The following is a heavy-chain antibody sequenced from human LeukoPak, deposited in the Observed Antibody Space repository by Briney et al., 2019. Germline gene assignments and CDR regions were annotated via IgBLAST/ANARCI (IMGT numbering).Heavy chain of an antibody. CDR2: IYHSGST. J-gene: IGHJ5*02. D-gene: IGHD6-13*01. V-gene: IGHV4-30-2*03. CDR3: ARQESPSIAAAGTWFDP. CDR1: GVSISSGGYS. Sequence: SETLSLTCAVSGVSISSGGYSWSWIRQPPGKGLEWIGYIYHSGSTYYNPSLKSRVTISVDTSKNQFSLKLSSVTAADTAVYYCARQESPSIAAAGTWFDPWGQGTLVTVSS.